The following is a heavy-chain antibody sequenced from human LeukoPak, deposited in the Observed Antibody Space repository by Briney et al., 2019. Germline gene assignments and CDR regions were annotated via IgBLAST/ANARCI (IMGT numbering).Heavy chain of an antibody. D-gene: IGHD3-22*01. Sequence: PSGGSLRLSCAASGFTFDDYAMHWVRQAPGKRLEWVSGISWNSGSIGYADSVKGRFTISRDNAKNSLYLQMNSLRAEDTALYYCARTTYYYGSSGLYYFDYWGQGTLVTVSS. CDR2: ISWNSGSI. J-gene: IGHJ4*02. CDR1: GFTFDDYA. CDR3: ARTTYYYGSSGLYYFDY. V-gene: IGHV3-9*01.